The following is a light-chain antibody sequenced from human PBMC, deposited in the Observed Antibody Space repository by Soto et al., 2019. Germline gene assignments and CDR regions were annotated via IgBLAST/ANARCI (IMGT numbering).Light chain of an antibody. CDR2: ANN. V-gene: IGLV1-44*01. Sequence: QSVLTQPPSASGTPGQRVTISCSGSSFNIGRNYVNWYQQLPGTAPQLLMYANNQRPSWVPDRFSGSKSGTSASLAISGLQSEDEADYYCAAWDDSLNGVVFGGGTKLTVL. CDR3: AAWDDSLNGVV. J-gene: IGLJ3*02. CDR1: SFNIGRNY.